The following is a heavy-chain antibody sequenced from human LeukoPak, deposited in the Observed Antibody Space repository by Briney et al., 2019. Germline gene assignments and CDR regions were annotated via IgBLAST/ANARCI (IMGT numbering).Heavy chain of an antibody. CDR2: INPNSGGT. J-gene: IGHJ1*01. CDR3: ASQWELVAFQH. Sequence: GASVKVSCRASGYTFTSYGISWVRQAPGQGLEWMGWINPNSGGTNYAQKFQGSVTMTRDTSISTAYMELSRLRSDDTAVYYCASQWELVAFQHWGQGTLVTVSS. CDR1: GYTFTSYG. D-gene: IGHD1-26*01. V-gene: IGHV1-2*02.